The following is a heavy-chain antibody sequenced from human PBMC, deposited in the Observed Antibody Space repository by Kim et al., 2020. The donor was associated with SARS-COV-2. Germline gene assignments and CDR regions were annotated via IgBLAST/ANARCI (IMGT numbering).Heavy chain of an antibody. CDR3: AKVSYLKYSYGSYYFDY. J-gene: IGHJ4*02. D-gene: IGHD5-18*01. Sequence: VKGQFTIARDNSKNTLYLQMNSLRAEDTAVYYCAKVSYLKYSYGSYYFDYWGQGTLVTVSS. V-gene: IGHV3-23*01.